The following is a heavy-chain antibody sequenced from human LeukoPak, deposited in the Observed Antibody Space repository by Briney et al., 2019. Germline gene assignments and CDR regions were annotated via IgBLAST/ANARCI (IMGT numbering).Heavy chain of an antibody. D-gene: IGHD4-17*01. CDR3: ARRAVTMLDP. CDR1: GGSISSYY. CDR2: IYYSGST. V-gene: IGHV4-59*08. J-gene: IGHJ5*02. Sequence: SETLSLTCTVSGGSISSYYWSWIRRPPGKGLEWIGYIYYSGSTNYNPSLKSRVTISVDTSKNQFSLKLSSVTAADTAVYYCARRAVTMLDPWGQGTLVTVSS.